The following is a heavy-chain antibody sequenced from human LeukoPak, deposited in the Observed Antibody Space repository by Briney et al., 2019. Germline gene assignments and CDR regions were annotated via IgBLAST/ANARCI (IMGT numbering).Heavy chain of an antibody. D-gene: IGHD5-24*01. J-gene: IGHJ4*02. V-gene: IGHV4-59*01. CDR1: GGSISGDY. CDR3: ARGGKWLQIDY. Sequence: SETLSLTCTVSGGSISGDYWSWIRQPPGKGLEWIGYIYYSGTTNYNPSLKSRVTISVDTSKNQFSLKLTSVTAADTAVYYCARGGKWLQIDYWGQGTLVTVSS. CDR2: IYYSGTT.